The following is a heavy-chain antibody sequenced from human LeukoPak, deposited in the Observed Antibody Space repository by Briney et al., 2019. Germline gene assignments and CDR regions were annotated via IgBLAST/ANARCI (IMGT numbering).Heavy chain of an antibody. Sequence: PGGSLRLFCAASGFAFSGYWMHWVRQAPGKGLVWVSRINTDGRSTVYADSVKGRFTISRDNARNTLYLQMNSLRAEDTAVYYCARVPYYYDSSGPTHAFDIWGQGTMVTVSS. V-gene: IGHV3-74*01. CDR2: INTDGRST. D-gene: IGHD3-22*01. J-gene: IGHJ3*02. CDR1: GFAFSGYW. CDR3: ARVPYYYDSSGPTHAFDI.